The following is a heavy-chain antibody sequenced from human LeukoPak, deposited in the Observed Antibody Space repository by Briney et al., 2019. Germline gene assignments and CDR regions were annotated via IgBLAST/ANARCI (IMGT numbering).Heavy chain of an antibody. CDR3: ARKAVAGTFYYYYYMDV. Sequence: GASVKVSCKASGDTFTSYYMHWVRQAPGQGLEWMGWISAYNGNTNYAQKLQGRVTMTTDTSTSTAYTELRSLRSDDTAVYYCARKAVAGTFYYYYYMDVWGKGTTVTVSS. CDR1: GDTFTSYY. J-gene: IGHJ6*03. V-gene: IGHV1-18*04. D-gene: IGHD6-19*01. CDR2: ISAYNGNT.